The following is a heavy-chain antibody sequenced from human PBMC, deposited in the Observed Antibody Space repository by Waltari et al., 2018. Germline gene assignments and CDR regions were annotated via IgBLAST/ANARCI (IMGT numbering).Heavy chain of an antibody. CDR2: IYRGGST. Sequence: EVQLVETGGGLIQPGGSLRLSCAASGCTVSSNYMGWVRQAPGKGLEWVSGIYRGGSTYYADAVNGRFTISRDNSKNTLYLQMNSLRAEDTAVYYCALAGGPFDYWGQGTLVTVSS. CDR3: ALAGGPFDY. J-gene: IGHJ4*02. V-gene: IGHV3-53*02. CDR1: GCTVSSNY. D-gene: IGHD3-10*01.